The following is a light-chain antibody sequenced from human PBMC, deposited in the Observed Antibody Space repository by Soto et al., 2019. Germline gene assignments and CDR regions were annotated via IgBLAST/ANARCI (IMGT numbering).Light chain of an antibody. J-gene: IGKJ4*01. CDR3: QQYNSYSST. CDR2: KAS. V-gene: IGKV1-5*03. Sequence: DIQMTQSPSTLSASVGDRVTITCRASQSISSWLAWYQQKPGKAPKLLIYKASSLESGVPSRFSGSVSGTEFTLTISSLQPYDFATYYCQQYNSYSSTVGGGTKVDIK. CDR1: QSISSW.